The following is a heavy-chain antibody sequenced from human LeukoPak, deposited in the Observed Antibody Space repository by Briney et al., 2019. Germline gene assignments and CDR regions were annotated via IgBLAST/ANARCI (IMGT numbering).Heavy chain of an antibody. Sequence: GGSLRLSCAASAFSLNAYNMNWVRQAPGKGLEWVAVISDDGGNKYYADSVKGRFTISRDNSKNTLYLQMNSLRAEDTAVYYCARDGVVAVAGIEVWGQGTLVTVSS. CDR3: ARDGVVAVAGIEV. CDR2: ISDDGGNK. V-gene: IGHV3-30*03. J-gene: IGHJ4*02. D-gene: IGHD6-19*01. CDR1: AFSLNAYN.